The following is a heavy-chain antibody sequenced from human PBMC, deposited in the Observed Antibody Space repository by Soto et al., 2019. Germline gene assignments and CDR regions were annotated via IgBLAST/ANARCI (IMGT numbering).Heavy chain of an antibody. D-gene: IGHD3-3*01. V-gene: IGHV3-49*03. J-gene: IGHJ6*02. CDR1: GFTFGDYA. CDR2: IRSKAYGGTT. Sequence: PGGSLRLSCTGSGFTFGDYAMSWSRQAPGKGLEWVGVIRSKAYGGTTDYAASVKGRFTILGDDSKSIAYLQMSSLQTEDAGVYYCTKYTHVSRYSYFGMDVWGHGTTVTVSS. CDR3: TKYTHVSRYSYFGMDV.